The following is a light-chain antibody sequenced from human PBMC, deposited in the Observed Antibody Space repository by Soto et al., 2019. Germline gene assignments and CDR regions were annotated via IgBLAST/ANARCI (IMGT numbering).Light chain of an antibody. J-gene: IGKJ1*01. CDR3: QQYNSYPQT. CDR2: GAS. V-gene: IGKV1-13*02. CDR1: QGIGNA. Sequence: AIQITQSPSSLSASVGDRVTISCRASQGIGNALGWYQQKPGKPPKVLIYGASNLESGVPSRFSGSGSETEFTLTISSLQPDDFATYYCQQYNSYPQTFGQGTQVDIK.